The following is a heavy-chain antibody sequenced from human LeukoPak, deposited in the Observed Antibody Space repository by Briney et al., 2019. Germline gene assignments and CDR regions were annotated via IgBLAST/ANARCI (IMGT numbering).Heavy chain of an antibody. CDR3: AREGPNSTRGSEYSSGWYGS. V-gene: IGHV3-7*01. Sequence: GGSLRLSCAASGFTFSSYRMSWVRQAPGKGLEWVANIKQDGSEKYYVDSVKGRFTISRDNAKNSLYLQMNSLRAEDTAVYYCAREGPNSTRGSEYSSGWYGSWGQGTLVTVSS. D-gene: IGHD6-19*01. CDR1: GFTFSSYR. CDR2: IKQDGSEK. J-gene: IGHJ4*02.